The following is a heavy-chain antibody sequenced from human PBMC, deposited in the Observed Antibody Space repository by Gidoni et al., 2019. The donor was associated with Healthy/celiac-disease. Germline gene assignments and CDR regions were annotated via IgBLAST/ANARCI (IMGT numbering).Heavy chain of an antibody. J-gene: IGHJ4*02. CDR3: AHRQTRDWGYGSGRGPRYFDY. CDR1: GFSLSTSGVG. D-gene: IGHD3-10*01. Sequence: QITLKESGPTLVKPTQTLTLTCTFSGFSLSTSGVGVGWIRQPPGKALEWLALIYWDDDKRYSPSLKSRLTITKDTSKNQVVLTMTNMDPVDTATYYCAHRQTRDWGYGSGRGPRYFDYWGQGTLVTVSS. CDR2: IYWDDDK. V-gene: IGHV2-5*02.